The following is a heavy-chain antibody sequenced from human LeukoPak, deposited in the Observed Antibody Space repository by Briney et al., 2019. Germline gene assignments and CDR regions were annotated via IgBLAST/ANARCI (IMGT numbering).Heavy chain of an antibody. CDR3: ARDRCSGGSCSYDY. J-gene: IGHJ4*02. CDR1: GGTFSSYA. D-gene: IGHD2-15*01. CDR2: NIPIFGTA. V-gene: IGHV1-69*13. Sequence: SVKVSCKASGGTFSSYAISWVRQAPGQGLEWMGGNIPIFGTANYAQKFQGRVTITADESTSTAYMELSSLRSEDTAVYYCARDRCSGGSCSYDYWGQGTLVTVSS.